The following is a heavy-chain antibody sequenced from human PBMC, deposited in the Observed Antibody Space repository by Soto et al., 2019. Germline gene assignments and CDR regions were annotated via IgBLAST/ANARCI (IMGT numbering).Heavy chain of an antibody. Sequence: QVQLVESGGGVVQPGRSLRLSCAASGFTFSSYGMHWVRQAPGKGLEWVAVISYDGSNKYYADSVKGRFTISRDNSKNTLYLQMTSLRAEDTAVYYCAKGGEQQLVLFDYWGQGTLVTVSS. CDR2: ISYDGSNK. V-gene: IGHV3-30*18. D-gene: IGHD6-13*01. CDR3: AKGGEQQLVLFDY. CDR1: GFTFSSYG. J-gene: IGHJ4*02.